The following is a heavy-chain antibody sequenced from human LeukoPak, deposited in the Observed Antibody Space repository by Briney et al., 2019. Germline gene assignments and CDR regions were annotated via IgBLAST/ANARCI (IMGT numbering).Heavy chain of an antibody. J-gene: IGHJ5*02. Sequence: ASVKVSCKASGYTFTGYYMHWVRQAPGQGLEWMGWINPNSGGTNYAQRFQGRVTMTRDTSISTAYMELSRLRSDDTAVYYCARQGHGSSGYYYAWGQGTLVTVSS. V-gene: IGHV1-2*02. D-gene: IGHD3-22*01. CDR1: GYTFTGYY. CDR2: INPNSGGT. CDR3: ARQGHGSSGYYYA.